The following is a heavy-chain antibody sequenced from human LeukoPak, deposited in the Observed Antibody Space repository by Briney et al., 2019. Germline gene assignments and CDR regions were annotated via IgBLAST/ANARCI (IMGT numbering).Heavy chain of an antibody. CDR1: GGSISSYY. V-gene: IGHV4-4*07. CDR2: IYTSGST. J-gene: IGHJ6*02. D-gene: IGHD6-6*01. CDR3: ARTSLREYYYYGMDV. Sequence: SETLSLTCTVSGGSISSYYWSWIRQPAGKGLEWIGRIYTSGSTNYNPSLKSRVTMSVDTSKNQFSLKLSSVIAADTAVYYCARTSLREYYYYGMDVWGQGTTVTVSS.